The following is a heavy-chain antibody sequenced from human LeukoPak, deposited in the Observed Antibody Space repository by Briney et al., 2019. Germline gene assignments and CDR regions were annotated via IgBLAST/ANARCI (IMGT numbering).Heavy chain of an antibody. J-gene: IGHJ6*03. D-gene: IGHD3-10*01. CDR2: IYTSGST. CDR1: GGSISSYY. CDR3: ARNVWFGEMVYYYYMDV. V-gene: IGHV4-4*07. Sequence: PSETLSLTCTVSGGSISSYYWSWIRQPPGKGLEWIGRIYTSGSTNYNPSLKSRVTMSVDTSKNQFSLRLSSVTAADTAVYYCARNVWFGEMVYYYYMDVWGKGTTVTISS.